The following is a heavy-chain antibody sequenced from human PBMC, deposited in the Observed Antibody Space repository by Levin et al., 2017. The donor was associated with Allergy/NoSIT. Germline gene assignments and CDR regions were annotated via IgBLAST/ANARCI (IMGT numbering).Heavy chain of an antibody. D-gene: IGHD6-13*01. Sequence: KVSCKGSGYSFTSYWIGWVRQMPGKGLEWMGIIYPGDSDTRYSPSFQGQVTISADKSISTAYLQWSSLKASDTAMYYCARRIAAAGRLRWFDPWGQGTLVTVSS. J-gene: IGHJ5*02. V-gene: IGHV5-51*01. CDR2: IYPGDSDT. CDR1: GYSFTSYW. CDR3: ARRIAAAGRLRWFDP.